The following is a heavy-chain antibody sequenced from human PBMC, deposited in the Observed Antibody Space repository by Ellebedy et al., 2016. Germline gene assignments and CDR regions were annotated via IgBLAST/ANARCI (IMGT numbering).Heavy chain of an antibody. Sequence: GESLKISXATSGLTFSNHGMHWVRQAPGKGLEWVAFISYDGSSRNNTDSVKGRFTISRDNSKNTLYLQMNSLRTEDTAVYYCAKDLEGYTSPFDVWGQGTLVTVSS. CDR1: GLTFSNHG. J-gene: IGHJ4*02. V-gene: IGHV3-30*02. D-gene: IGHD3-3*01. CDR2: ISYDGSSR. CDR3: AKDLEGYTSPFDV.